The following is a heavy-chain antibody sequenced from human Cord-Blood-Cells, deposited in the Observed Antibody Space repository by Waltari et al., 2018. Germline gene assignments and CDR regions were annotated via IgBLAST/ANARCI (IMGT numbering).Heavy chain of an antibody. V-gene: IGHV4-4*07. Sequence: VQLQESGPGLLKPSETLSLTGTVAGGSISSYHRRWIRQPAGKGLEWIGRIYTSGSTNYNPSLKSRVTMSVDTSKNQFSLKLSSVTAADTAVYYCARGTAGHYFDYWGQGTLVTVSS. CDR3: ARGTAGHYFDY. CDR1: GGSISSYH. D-gene: IGHD6-19*01. CDR2: IYTSGST. J-gene: IGHJ4*02.